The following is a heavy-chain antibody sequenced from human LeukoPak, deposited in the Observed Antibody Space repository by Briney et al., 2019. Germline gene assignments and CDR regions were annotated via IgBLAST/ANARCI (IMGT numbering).Heavy chain of an antibody. Sequence: SVKVSCKASGGTFSSYAISWVRQAPGQGLEWMGGIIPIFGTANYAQKFQGRVTITADESTSTAYMKLSSLRSEDTAVYYCARDRRDGYSYFDLWGRGTLVTVSS. CDR2: IIPIFGTA. J-gene: IGHJ2*01. CDR1: GGTFSSYA. CDR3: ARDRRDGYSYFDL. V-gene: IGHV1-69*01. D-gene: IGHD5-24*01.